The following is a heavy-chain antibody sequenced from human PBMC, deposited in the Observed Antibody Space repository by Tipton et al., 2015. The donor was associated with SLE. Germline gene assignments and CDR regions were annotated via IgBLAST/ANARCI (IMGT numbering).Heavy chain of an antibody. Sequence: SLRLSCAASGFTFSSYSMNWVRQAPGKGLEWVSGISWNSGSIGYADSVKGRFTISRDNAKNSLYLQMNSLRAEDMALYYCAKGSYSSGWWYFDYWGQGTLVTVSS. CDR2: ISWNSGSI. CDR1: GFTFSSYS. J-gene: IGHJ4*02. CDR3: AKGSYSSGWWYFDY. D-gene: IGHD6-19*01. V-gene: IGHV3-9*03.